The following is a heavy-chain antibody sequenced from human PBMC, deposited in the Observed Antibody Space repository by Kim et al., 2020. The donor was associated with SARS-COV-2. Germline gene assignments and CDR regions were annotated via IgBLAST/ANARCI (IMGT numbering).Heavy chain of an antibody. Sequence: GGSLRLSCATSGFSFTSYCMSWVRQAPGKGLEWVANIKQGGSETYYADSVKGRFTISRDNAKNSLYLQMSSLRAEDTAVYHCAREVRVPAAWDGSYFAGMDAWGQGTTVTVSS. CDR1: GFSFTSYC. V-gene: IGHV3-7*01. D-gene: IGHD2-2*01. J-gene: IGHJ6*02. CDR3: AREVRVPAAWDGSYFAGMDA. CDR2: IKQGGSET.